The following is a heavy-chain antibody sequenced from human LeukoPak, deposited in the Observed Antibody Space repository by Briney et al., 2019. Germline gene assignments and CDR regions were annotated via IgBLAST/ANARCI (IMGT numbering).Heavy chain of an antibody. J-gene: IGHJ4*02. CDR3: ARDQSGSLDY. CDR1: GFTLRNTW. CDR2: INQDASTK. Sequence: PGGSLRPSCAASGFTLRNTWMAWVRQAPGKGLEWVANINQDASTKHYVDSVKGRFTISRDNAKNSLYLQMNSLRAEDTAVYYCARDQSGSLDYWGQGTLVTVSS. V-gene: IGHV3-7*01. D-gene: IGHD1-26*01.